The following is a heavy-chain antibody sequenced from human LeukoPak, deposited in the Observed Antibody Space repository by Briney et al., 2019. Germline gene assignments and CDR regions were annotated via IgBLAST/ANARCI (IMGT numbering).Heavy chain of an antibody. D-gene: IGHD5-18*01. CDR1: GFTFSNYA. CDR3: AKEEPLYSYESGAFDI. Sequence: GRSLRLSCAASGFTFSNYAIHWVRQTPGKGLEWVAVISYDGSNKYYADPVKGRFTISRDNSKNTLYLQMNSLRAEDTAVYYCAKEEPLYSYESGAFDIWGQGTMVTVSS. V-gene: IGHV3-30*04. J-gene: IGHJ3*02. CDR2: ISYDGSNK.